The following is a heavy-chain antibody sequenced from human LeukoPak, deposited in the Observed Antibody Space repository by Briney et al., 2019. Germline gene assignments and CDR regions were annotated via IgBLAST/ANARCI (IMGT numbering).Heavy chain of an antibody. V-gene: IGHV4-59*08. J-gene: IGHJ4*02. D-gene: IGHD1-26*01. CDR2: IFYTGRA. CDR3: ARLVDGIYTRLDS. CDR1: RGSISPDH. Sequence: SETLSLTCTVSRGSISPDHCAWIRQPPGKGLEWIGYIFYTGRARYNPSLESRVPLTVDMSKNQVSLKLISATAADTAIYYCARLVDGIYTRLDSWGQGTLVTVSS.